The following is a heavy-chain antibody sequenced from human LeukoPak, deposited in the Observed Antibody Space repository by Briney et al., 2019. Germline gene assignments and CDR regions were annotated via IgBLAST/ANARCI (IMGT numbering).Heavy chain of an antibody. CDR3: ARGGGDGYNFWY. V-gene: IGHV4-39*01. CDR2: IYYSGST. D-gene: IGHD5-24*01. CDR1: GGSISSSSYY. Sequence: PSETLSLTCTVSGGSISSSSYYWGWIRQPPGKGLEWIGSIYYSGSTYYNPSLKSRVTISVDTSKNQFSLKLSSVTAADTAVYYCARGGGDGYNFWYWGQGTLVTVSS. J-gene: IGHJ4*02.